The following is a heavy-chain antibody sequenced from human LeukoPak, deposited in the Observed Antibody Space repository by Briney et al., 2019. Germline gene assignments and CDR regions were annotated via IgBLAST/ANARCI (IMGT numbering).Heavy chain of an antibody. CDR3: ARGYYDSGGYYTEFAN. CDR2: IYGSGGT. Sequence: SETLSLTCTVSGGSISSSYWSWLRQPAGKGLEWIGRIYGSGGTDYNPSLRSRITMSGDASRNKFSLKVTSVTAADTAVYFCARGYYDSGGYYTEFANWGQGTLVTVSS. D-gene: IGHD3-22*01. J-gene: IGHJ4*02. CDR1: GGSISSSY. V-gene: IGHV4-4*07.